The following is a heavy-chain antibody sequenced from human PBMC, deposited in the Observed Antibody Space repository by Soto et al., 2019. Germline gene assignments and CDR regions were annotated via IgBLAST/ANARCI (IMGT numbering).Heavy chain of an antibody. D-gene: IGHD5-18*01. J-gene: IGHJ4*02. CDR1: GGSFSGYY. Sequence: LSLTCAVYGGSFSGYYWSWIRQPPGKGLEWIGEINHSGSTNYNPSLKSRVTISVDTSKNQFSLKLSSVTAADTAVYYCARVRWVTQFDYCGQGTLVTVSS. CDR3: ARVRWVTQFDY. V-gene: IGHV4-34*01. CDR2: INHSGST.